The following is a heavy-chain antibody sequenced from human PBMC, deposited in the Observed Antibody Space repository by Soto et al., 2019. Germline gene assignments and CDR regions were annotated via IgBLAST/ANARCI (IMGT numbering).Heavy chain of an antibody. CDR3: ARVMGELSLPGSLDLDF. J-gene: IGHJ1*01. CDR1: NFSISSGYY. CDR2: IYHTGHT. V-gene: IGHV4-38-2*02. Sequence: PSETLSRTCTVSNFSISSGYYWCWVRQPPGKGLEWIATIYHTGHTYYNPSLKSRLTISVDTSENQFSLKLRSVTAADTDFYYCARVMGELSLPGSLDLDFWGQGNLVTASS. D-gene: IGHD3-16*01.